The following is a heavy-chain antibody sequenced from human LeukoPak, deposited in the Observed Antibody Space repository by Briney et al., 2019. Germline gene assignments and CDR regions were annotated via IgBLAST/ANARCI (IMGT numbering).Heavy chain of an antibody. CDR2: IYYSGST. Sequence: PSETLSLTCTVSGGSISSSSYYWSWIRQPPGKGLEWIGYIYYSGSTNYNPSLKSRVTISVDTSKNQFSLKLSSVTAADTAVYYCARVEGRSGYYYMDVWGKGTTVTISS. CDR1: GGSISSSSYY. D-gene: IGHD2-15*01. V-gene: IGHV4-61*01. J-gene: IGHJ6*03. CDR3: ARVEGRSGYYYMDV.